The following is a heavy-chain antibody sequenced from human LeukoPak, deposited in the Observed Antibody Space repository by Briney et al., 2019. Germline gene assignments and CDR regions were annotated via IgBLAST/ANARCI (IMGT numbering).Heavy chain of an antibody. CDR1: GFTFSSYW. CDR3: ARAGDGDYDLYYYGMDV. Sequence: GGSLRLSCAASGFTFSSYWMSWVRQAPGKGLEWVANIKQDGSGKYYVDSVKGRFTNSRDNAKNSRYLQMNSLRAEDTAVYYCARAGDGDYDLYYYGMDVWGQGTTVTVSS. CDR2: IKQDGSGK. V-gene: IGHV3-7*01. D-gene: IGHD4-17*01. J-gene: IGHJ6*02.